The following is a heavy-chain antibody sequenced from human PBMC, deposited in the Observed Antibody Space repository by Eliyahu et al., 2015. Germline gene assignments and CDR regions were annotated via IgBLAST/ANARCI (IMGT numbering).Heavy chain of an antibody. CDR1: GFTFSSXG. CDR2: IWYDGSNK. Sequence: QVQLVESGGGVVQPGRSLRLSCAASGFTFSSXGMXWVRQAPGKGLGWVAVIWYDGSNKYYADSVKGRFTISRDNSKNTLYLQMNSLRAEDTAVYYCARARDIVVVPAALHQDYYGMDVWGQGTTVTVSS. CDR3: ARARDIVVVPAALHQDYYGMDV. V-gene: IGHV3-33*01. J-gene: IGHJ6*02. D-gene: IGHD2-2*01.